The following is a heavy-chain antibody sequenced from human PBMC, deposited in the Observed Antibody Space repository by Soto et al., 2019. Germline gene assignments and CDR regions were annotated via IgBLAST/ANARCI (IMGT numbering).Heavy chain of an antibody. CDR2: IIPIFGTA. Sequence: QVQLVQSGAEVKKPGSSVKVSCKASGGTFSSYAISWVRQAPGQGLEWMGGIIPIFGTANYAQKFQGRVTITSDNSMSTAYMELSSLRSEVPAVYYCARDPGYYDSSGSYWGQGTLVTVSS. D-gene: IGHD3-22*01. CDR3: ARDPGYYDSSGSY. J-gene: IGHJ4*02. V-gene: IGHV1-69*06. CDR1: GGTFSSYA.